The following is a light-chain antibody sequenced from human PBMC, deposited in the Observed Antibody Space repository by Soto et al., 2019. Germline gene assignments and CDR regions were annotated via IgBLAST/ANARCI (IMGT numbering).Light chain of an antibody. J-gene: IGLJ1*01. CDR2: EVS. CDR1: SSDAGGYNY. Sequence: QSALTQPPSASGSPGQSVTISCTGTSSDAGGYNYVSWYQQHPGKAPKLMIYEVSERPSGVPDRFSGSKSSNTASLTVSGPQAEDEADYYCSSYAGSNNFVFGTGTKVTVL. V-gene: IGLV2-8*01. CDR3: SSYAGSNNFV.